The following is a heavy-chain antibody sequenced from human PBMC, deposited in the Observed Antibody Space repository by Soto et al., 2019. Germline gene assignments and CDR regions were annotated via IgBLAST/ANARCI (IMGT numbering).Heavy chain of an antibody. V-gene: IGHV3-21*01. CDR3: ARESEDLTSSFDY. J-gene: IGHJ4*02. CDR1: GFTFTRYS. CDR2: ISSTTNYI. Sequence: GGSLRLSCAASGFTFTRYSMNWVRQAPGKGLEWVSSISSTTNYIYYADSTKGRFTVSRDNAKNSVYLDMNSLSAEDTAVYYCARESEDLTSSFDYWGQGTLVTVSS.